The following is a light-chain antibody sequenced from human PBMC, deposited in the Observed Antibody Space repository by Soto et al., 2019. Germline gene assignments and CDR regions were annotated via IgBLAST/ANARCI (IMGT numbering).Light chain of an antibody. Sequence: QSVLTQPPSVSAAPGQKVTISCSGSSSNIGSNYVSWYQQLPGTAPKLLIYENNKRPSGIPDRFSGSKSGTSATLGITGLQTGDEADYYCGTWDSSLRVLGVFGGGTKLTVL. CDR1: SSNIGSNY. CDR3: GTWDSSLRVLGV. CDR2: ENN. J-gene: IGLJ3*02. V-gene: IGLV1-51*02.